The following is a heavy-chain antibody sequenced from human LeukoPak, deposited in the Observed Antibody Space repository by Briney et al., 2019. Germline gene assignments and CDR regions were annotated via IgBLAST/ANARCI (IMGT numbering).Heavy chain of an antibody. Sequence: GGSLRLSCAASGFTFSSSAMSWVRQAPGKGLEWVSAISNNGGYTYYADSVKGRFTISRDNAKNSLYLQMNSLRAEDTAVYYCARGSTAMGDYWGQGTLVTVSS. V-gene: IGHV3-21*04. J-gene: IGHJ4*02. CDR2: ISNNGGYT. CDR1: GFTFSSSA. CDR3: ARGSTAMGDY. D-gene: IGHD5-18*01.